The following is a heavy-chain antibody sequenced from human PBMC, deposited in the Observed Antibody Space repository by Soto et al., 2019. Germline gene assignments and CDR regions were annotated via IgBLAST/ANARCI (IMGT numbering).Heavy chain of an antibody. Sequence: ASVKVSCKASVYTFTSYYMHWVRQAPGQGLEWMGIINPSGGSTSYAQKFQGRVTMTRDTSTNTVYMELSSLRSEDTAVYYCARASDSSGYSYVGRAFDIWGQGTMVTVSS. CDR2: INPSGGST. D-gene: IGHD3-22*01. V-gene: IGHV1-46*01. J-gene: IGHJ3*02. CDR3: ARASDSSGYSYVGRAFDI. CDR1: VYTFTSYY.